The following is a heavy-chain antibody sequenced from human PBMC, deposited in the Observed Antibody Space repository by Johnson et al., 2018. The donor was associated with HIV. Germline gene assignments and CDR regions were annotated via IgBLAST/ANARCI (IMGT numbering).Heavy chain of an antibody. CDR1: GFTFSRYW. CDR3: ARERWDSSVLWKLSEDAFDI. D-gene: IGHD6-19*01. J-gene: IGHJ3*02. CDR2: INQDGTEK. V-gene: IGHV3-7*01. Sequence: VQLVESGGGLVQPGGSLRLSCVVSGFTFSRYWMTWVRQAPGKGLEWVANINQDGTEKYYVDSLTGRFTISRDNAKKSLYLQMNSLRAEDTAVYYCARERWDSSVLWKLSEDAFDIWGQGTMVTVSS.